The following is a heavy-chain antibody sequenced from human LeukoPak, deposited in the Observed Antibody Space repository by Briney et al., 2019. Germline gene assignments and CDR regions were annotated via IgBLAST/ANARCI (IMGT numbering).Heavy chain of an antibody. J-gene: IGHJ1*01. Sequence: ASVKVSCKASGYTFTNYAIHWVRQAPGQRLEWMGWIIADNGNTKYSQNFQGRVTITRDTSASTAYMELSSLRSEDTAVYYCARDVTGDIVVGVPAYWGQGTPVTVSS. CDR3: ARDVTGDIVVGVPAY. CDR2: IIADNGNT. V-gene: IGHV1-3*01. D-gene: IGHD2-15*01. CDR1: GYTFTNYA.